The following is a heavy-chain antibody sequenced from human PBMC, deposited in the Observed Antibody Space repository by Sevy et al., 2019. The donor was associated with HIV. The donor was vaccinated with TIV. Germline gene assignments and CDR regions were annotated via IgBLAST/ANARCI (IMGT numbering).Heavy chain of an antibody. J-gene: IGHJ4*02. CDR2: IYSGGST. V-gene: IGHV3-53*01. CDR1: GFTVSSNY. Sequence: GGSLRLSCAASGFTVSSNYMSWVRQAPGKGLEWVSVIYSGGSTYYADSEKGRFTISRDNSKNTLYLQMNSLRAEDTAVYYCARKDSSSWGYFDYWGQGTLVTVSS. D-gene: IGHD6-6*01. CDR3: ARKDSSSWGYFDY.